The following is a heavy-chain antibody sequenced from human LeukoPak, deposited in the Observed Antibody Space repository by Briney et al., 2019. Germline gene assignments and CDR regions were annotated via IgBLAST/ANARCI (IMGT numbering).Heavy chain of an antibody. CDR2: IYTSGST. Sequence: SETLSLTCTVSGGSISSYYWTWIRQPAGKGLEWIGRIYTSGSTNYNPSLKSRVTISVDRSKNQFSLKLSSVTAADTAVYYCAKDPLTASVFLSGGFDLWGRGTLVTVSS. CDR1: GGSISSYY. J-gene: IGHJ2*01. V-gene: IGHV4-4*07. D-gene: IGHD2-21*02. CDR3: AKDPLTASVFLSGGFDL.